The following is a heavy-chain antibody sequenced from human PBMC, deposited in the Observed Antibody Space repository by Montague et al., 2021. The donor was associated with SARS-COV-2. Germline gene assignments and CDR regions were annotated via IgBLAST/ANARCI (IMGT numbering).Heavy chain of an antibody. Sequence: SETLSLTCAVSGGSISSSNWWRWVRQPPGKGLEWIGEIYHSGSTNYNPSLKSRVTISVDKSKNQFSLKLSSVTAADTAVYYCARGGVGLWFGRALDHWGQGTLVTVSS. J-gene: IGHJ4*02. V-gene: IGHV4-4*02. CDR3: ARGGVGLWFGRALDH. CDR2: IYHSGST. CDR1: GGSISSSNW. D-gene: IGHD3-10*01.